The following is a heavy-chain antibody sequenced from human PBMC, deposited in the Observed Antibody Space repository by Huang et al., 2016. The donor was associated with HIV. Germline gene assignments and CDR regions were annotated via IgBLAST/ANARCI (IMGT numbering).Heavy chain of an antibody. V-gene: IGHV1-69*13. Sequence: QVQLVQSGAEVKKPGSSGKVSCRASGGTFSSYAISGVRQAPGQGLEWMGGIIPIFGTANYAQKFQGRVTITADESTSTAYMELSSLRSEDTAVYYCARARGYYDSSVSYYFDYWGQGTLVTVSS. CDR2: IIPIFGTA. CDR3: ARARGYYDSSVSYYFDY. D-gene: IGHD3-22*01. CDR1: GGTFSSYA. J-gene: IGHJ4*02.